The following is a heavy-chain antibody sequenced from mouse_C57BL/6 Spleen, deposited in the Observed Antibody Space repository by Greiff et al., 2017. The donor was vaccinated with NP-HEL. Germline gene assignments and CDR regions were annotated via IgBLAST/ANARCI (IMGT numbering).Heavy chain of an antibody. D-gene: IGHD1-1*01. Sequence: QVQLKESGPGLVAPSQSLSITCTVSGFSLTSYAISWVRQPPGKGLEWLGVIWPGGGTNYNSALKSRLSISKDNSKSQVFLKMNSLQTDDTARYYCARNVAVVATREFCYFDYWGKGTTLTVSS. V-gene: IGHV2-9-1*01. CDR1: GFSLTSYA. J-gene: IGHJ2*01. CDR3: ARNVAVVATREFCYFDY. CDR2: IWPGGGT.